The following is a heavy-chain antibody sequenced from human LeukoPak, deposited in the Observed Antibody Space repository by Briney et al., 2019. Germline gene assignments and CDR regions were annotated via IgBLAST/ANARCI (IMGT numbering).Heavy chain of an antibody. D-gene: IGHD5-18*01. CDR3: ARSGYSYGMSFDY. J-gene: IGHJ4*02. V-gene: IGHV1-69*05. CDR2: IIPIFGTA. CDR1: GGTFSSYA. Sequence: SVKVSCKASGGTFSSYAFSWVRQAPGQGLEWMGGIIPIFGTANYAQKFQGRVTITTDESTSTAYMELSSLRSEDTAVYYCARSGYSYGMSFDYWGQGTLVTVSS.